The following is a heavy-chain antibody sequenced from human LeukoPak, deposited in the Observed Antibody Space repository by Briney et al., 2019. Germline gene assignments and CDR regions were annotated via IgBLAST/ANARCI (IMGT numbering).Heavy chain of an antibody. J-gene: IGHJ4*02. CDR1: GGSLRSGAYY. CDR2: IYYGNNT. Sequence: SGTLSLTLTVSGGSLRSGAYYWGGVRPPPPKGLGGVWDIYYGNNTYYNPSLKSRVTISIDTSKNQFYLKLSSLTAADTAVYYCARRDDSSGYHKIFDYWGPGTLVTVSS. CDR3: ARRDDSSGYHKIFDY. D-gene: IGHD3-22*01. V-gene: IGHV4-39*01.